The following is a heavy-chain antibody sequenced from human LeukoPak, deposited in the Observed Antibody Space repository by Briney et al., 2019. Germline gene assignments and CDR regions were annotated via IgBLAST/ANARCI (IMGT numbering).Heavy chain of an antibody. J-gene: IGHJ6*03. D-gene: IGHD3-10*01. CDR2: INPKSGGT. V-gene: IGHV1-2*02. Sequence: GASVKVSCKASGYTFTGYYMYWVRQAPGQGLDWMGWINPKSGGTNYAQKFQGRVTMTRDTSISTAYMELRRLRSDDTAVYYCCACARFGGHKGAYYYYYMDVWGKGTTVTISS. CDR3: CACARFGGHKGAYYYYYMDV. CDR1: GYTFTGYY.